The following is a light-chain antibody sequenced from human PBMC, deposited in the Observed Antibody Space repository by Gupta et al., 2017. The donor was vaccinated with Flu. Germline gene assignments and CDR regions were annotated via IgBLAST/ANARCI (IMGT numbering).Light chain of an antibody. CDR3: QPSYWTRCA. CDR1: QSISIY. Sequence: PSSLSASVGDRVTITCRASQSISIYLKWYQQKPGKAPKLLIYAASSLESGGPSSFSGRGSGTDCTLNISSLQPEDCATYYCQPSYWTRCAFGPGTKVDI. CDR2: AAS. J-gene: IGKJ3*01. V-gene: IGKV1-39*01.